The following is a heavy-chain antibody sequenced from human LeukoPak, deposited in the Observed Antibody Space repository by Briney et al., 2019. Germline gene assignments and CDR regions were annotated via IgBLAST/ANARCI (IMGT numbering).Heavy chain of an antibody. Sequence: GGSLRLSCAASGFTFSSYGMHWVRQAPGKGLEWVAVIWYDGSNKYYADSVKGRFTISRDNSKNTLYLQMNSLRAEDTAVYYCAGEVSVVYYYGMDVWGQGTTVTVSS. J-gene: IGHJ6*02. V-gene: IGHV3-33*01. CDR1: GFTFSSYG. CDR3: AGEVSVVYYYGMDV. D-gene: IGHD2-2*01. CDR2: IWYDGSNK.